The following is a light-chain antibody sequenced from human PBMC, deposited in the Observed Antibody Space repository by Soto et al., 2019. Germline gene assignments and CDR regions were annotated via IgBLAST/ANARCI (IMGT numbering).Light chain of an antibody. CDR1: TSDAGGYNS. V-gene: IGLV2-14*01. Sequence: QSVLTQPASVSGSPGQSITVSCTGTTSDAGGYNSVSWYQHHPGKAPKLIIYEVRKRPSGISSRFSGSQSGNTASLSISGLQAEDEADYYCSSYTTSTTYVFGTGTKATVL. CDR2: EVR. J-gene: IGLJ1*01. CDR3: SSYTTSTTYV.